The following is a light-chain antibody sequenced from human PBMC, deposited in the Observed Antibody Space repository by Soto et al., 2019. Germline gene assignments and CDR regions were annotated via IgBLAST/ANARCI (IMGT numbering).Light chain of an antibody. CDR2: AAS. V-gene: IGKV1-8*01. Sequence: AIRMTQSPSSFSASTGDRVTITCRASQGISSYLAWYQQKPGKAPKLLFYAASTLQYGVPSRFSGSGSGTDFTLTISCLQSEDFANYFCQQYYTYPQTFGQGTKLEIK. CDR1: QGISSY. CDR3: QQYYTYPQT. J-gene: IGKJ2*01.